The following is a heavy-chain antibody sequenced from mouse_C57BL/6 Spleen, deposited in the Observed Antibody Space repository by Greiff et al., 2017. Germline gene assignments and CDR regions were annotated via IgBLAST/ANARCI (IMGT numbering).Heavy chain of an antibody. CDR1: GYTFTSYW. J-gene: IGHJ2*02. CDR2: IHPNSGST. V-gene: IGHV1-64*01. CDR3: ARSGIYDGYYVDFDY. Sequence: VQLQQPGAELVKPGASVKLSCKASGYTFTSYWMHWVKQRPGQGLEWIGMIHPNSGSTNYNEKFKSKATLTVDKSSSTAYMQLSSLTSEDSAVYYCARSGIYDGYYVDFDYWGQGTSLTVSS. D-gene: IGHD2-3*01.